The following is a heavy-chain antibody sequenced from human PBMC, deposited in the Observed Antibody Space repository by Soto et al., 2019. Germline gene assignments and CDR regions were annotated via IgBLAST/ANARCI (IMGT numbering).Heavy chain of an antibody. V-gene: IGHV1-18*01. CDR3: ARKNYGDYGY. J-gene: IGHJ4*02. D-gene: IGHD4-17*01. Sequence: QVQLVQSGAEVKKPGASVKVSCKASGYTFTTYGISWVRQAPGQGLEWRGWISTYNANTNYAQKLQGRVTMTTDTATSTADRELRTLRSDDKAVYYCARKNYGDYGYWGEGTLGSVS. CDR1: GYTFTTYG. CDR2: ISTYNANT.